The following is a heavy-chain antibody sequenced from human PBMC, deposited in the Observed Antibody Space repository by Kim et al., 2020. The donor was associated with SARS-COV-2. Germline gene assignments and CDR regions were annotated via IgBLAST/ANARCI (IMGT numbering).Heavy chain of an antibody. Sequence: SETLSLTCTVSGGSISSSSYYWGWIRQPPGKGLEWIGSIYYSGSTYYNPSLKSRVTISVDTSKNQFSLKLSSVTAADTAVYYCARRMIFGLRVPRKENWFDPWGQGTLVTVSS. CDR3: ARRMIFGLRVPRKENWFDP. J-gene: IGHJ5*02. D-gene: IGHD3-3*01. CDR1: GGSISSSSYY. CDR2: IYYSGST. V-gene: IGHV4-39*01.